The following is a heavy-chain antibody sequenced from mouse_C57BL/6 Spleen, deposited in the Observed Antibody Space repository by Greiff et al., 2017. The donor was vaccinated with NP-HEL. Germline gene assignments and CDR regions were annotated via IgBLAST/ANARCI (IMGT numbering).Heavy chain of an antibody. CDR3: ARNDYGSSYLWYFDV. Sequence: VQLQQSGAELVKPGASVKLSCKASGYTFTSYWMHWVKQRPGRGLEWIGRIDPNSGGTKYNEKFKSKATLTVDKPSSTAYMQLSSLTSEDSAVYYCARNDYGSSYLWYFDVWGTGTTVTVSS. V-gene: IGHV1-72*01. CDR1: GYTFTSYW. J-gene: IGHJ1*03. CDR2: IDPNSGGT. D-gene: IGHD1-1*01.